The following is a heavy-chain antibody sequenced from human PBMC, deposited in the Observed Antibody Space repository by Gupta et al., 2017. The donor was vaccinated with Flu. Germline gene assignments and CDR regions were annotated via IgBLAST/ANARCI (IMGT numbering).Heavy chain of an antibody. V-gene: IGHV4-39*01. Sequence: IRQPPVKGLEWIGGIYYTGSTDDNPSRKSRVTISIDASKSQFSLSLSCVPAADTAVFYCARLCRGSPYYFDYWGQGILVTVSS. D-gene: IGHD6-19*01. J-gene: IGHJ4*02. CDR2: IYYTGST. CDR3: ARLCRGSPYYFDY.